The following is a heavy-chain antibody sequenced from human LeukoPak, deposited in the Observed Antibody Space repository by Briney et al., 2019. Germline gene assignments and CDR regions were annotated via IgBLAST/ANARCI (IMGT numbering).Heavy chain of an antibody. CDR1: GYTFTGYY. V-gene: IGHV1-2*02. CDR2: INPNSGGT. Sequence: ASVKVSCKASGYTFTGYYMHWVRQAPGQGLEWMGWINPNSGGTNYAQKFQGRVTMTRDTSISTAYMELSSLRSEDTAVYYCARDPPYSYGYGVGYYYMDVWGKGTTVTVSS. CDR3: ARDPPYSYGYGVGYYYMDV. J-gene: IGHJ6*03. D-gene: IGHD5-18*01.